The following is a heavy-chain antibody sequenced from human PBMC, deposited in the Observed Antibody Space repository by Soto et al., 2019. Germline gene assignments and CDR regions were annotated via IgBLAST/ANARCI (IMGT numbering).Heavy chain of an antibody. Sequence: QVQLQESGPGLVKPSQTLSLTCTVSGGSISSGGYYWSWIRQHPGKGLEWIGYIYYSGSTYYNPSLKSRVTISVDTSKNQFSLKLSSVTAEDTAVYYCVIVYGPSGGYDYWGQGTLVTVSS. D-gene: IGHD3-10*01. CDR1: GGSISSGGYY. J-gene: IGHJ4*02. CDR3: VIVYGPSGGYDY. CDR2: IYYSGST. V-gene: IGHV4-31*03.